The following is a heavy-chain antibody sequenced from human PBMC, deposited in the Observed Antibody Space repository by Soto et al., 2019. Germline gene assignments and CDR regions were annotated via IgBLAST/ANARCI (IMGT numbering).Heavy chain of an antibody. J-gene: IGHJ4*02. V-gene: IGHV3-11*01. D-gene: IGHD3-22*01. CDR1: GFTFSDYY. CDR3: ARVRGYYDSSGMDY. Sequence: GGSLRLSCAASGFTFSDYYLNWVRQAPGKGLQWISYISGGGGSTIQYADSVRGRFTISRDNAKNSLYLQMNSLRAEDTAVYYCARVRGYYDSSGMDYWGRGTLVTVSS. CDR2: ISGGGGSTI.